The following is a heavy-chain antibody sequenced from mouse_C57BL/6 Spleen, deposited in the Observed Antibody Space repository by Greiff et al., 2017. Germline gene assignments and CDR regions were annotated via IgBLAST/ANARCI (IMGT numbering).Heavy chain of an antibody. V-gene: IGHV2-2*01. CDR3: ARNDYDYDEGYFDV. J-gene: IGHJ1*03. D-gene: IGHD2-4*01. CDR1: GFSLTSYG. CDR2: IWSGGST. Sequence: QVQLQQSGPGLVQPSQSLSITCTVSGFSLTSYGVHWVRQSPGKGLEWLGVIWSGGSTDYNADFISRLSISKDNSKSQVFFKMNSLQADDTDIYYCARNDYDYDEGYFDVWGTGTTVTVSS.